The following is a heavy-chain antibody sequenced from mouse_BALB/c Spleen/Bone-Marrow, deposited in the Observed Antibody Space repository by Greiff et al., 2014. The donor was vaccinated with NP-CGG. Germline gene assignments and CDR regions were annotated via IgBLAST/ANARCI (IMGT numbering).Heavy chain of an antibody. V-gene: IGHV1-74*01. CDR3: ARGSMILNYFDY. CDR2: IDPYDSET. J-gene: IGHJ2*01. Sequence: VKLQESGAELVRPGASVKLSCKASGYTFTSYWMNWVKQRPEQGLERIGRIDPYDSETHYNQKFKDKAILTVDKSSSTAYMQLSSLTSEDSAVYYCARGSMILNYFDYWGQGTTLTVSS. CDR1: GYTFTSYW. D-gene: IGHD2-3*01.